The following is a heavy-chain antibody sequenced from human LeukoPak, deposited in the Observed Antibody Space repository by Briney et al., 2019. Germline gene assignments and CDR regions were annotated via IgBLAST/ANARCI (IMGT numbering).Heavy chain of an antibody. Sequence: ASVKVSCKASGGTFSSYAISWVRQAPGQGLEWMGGIIPIFGTANYAQKFQGRVTITADESTSTAYMELSSLRSEDTAVYYCAGQAASYYYYYYYMDVWGKGTTVTVSS. CDR2: IIPIFGTA. V-gene: IGHV1-69*13. J-gene: IGHJ6*03. D-gene: IGHD2-15*01. CDR3: AGQAASYYYYYYYMDV. CDR1: GGTFSSYA.